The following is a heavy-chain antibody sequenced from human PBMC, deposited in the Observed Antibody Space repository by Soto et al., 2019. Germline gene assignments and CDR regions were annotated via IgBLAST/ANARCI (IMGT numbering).Heavy chain of an antibody. CDR2: ISGSGGST. CDR1: GFTFSSYA. D-gene: IGHD3-3*01. Sequence: GGSLRLSCAASGFTFSSYAMSWVRQAPGKGLEWVSAISGSGGSTYYADSVKGRFTISRDNSENTLYLQMNSLRAEDTAVYYCAKDHGQAYYDFWSGSYYFDYWGQGTLVTVSS. CDR3: AKDHGQAYYDFWSGSYYFDY. J-gene: IGHJ4*02. V-gene: IGHV3-23*01.